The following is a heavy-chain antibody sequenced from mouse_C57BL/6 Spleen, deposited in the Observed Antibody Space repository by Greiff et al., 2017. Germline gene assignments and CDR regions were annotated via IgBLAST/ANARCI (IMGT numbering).Heavy chain of an antibody. D-gene: IGHD1-1*01. CDR1: GYAFSSSW. CDR3: ASYGSSYVDYWYFDV. J-gene: IGHJ1*03. CDR2: IYPGDGDT. V-gene: IGHV1-82*01. Sequence: QVQLQQSGPELVKPGASVKISCKASGYAFSSSWMNWVKQRPGKGLEWIGRIYPGDGDTKYNGKFKGKATLTADKSSSTAYMQLSSLTSEDSAVYFCASYGSSYVDYWYFDVWGTGTTVTVSS.